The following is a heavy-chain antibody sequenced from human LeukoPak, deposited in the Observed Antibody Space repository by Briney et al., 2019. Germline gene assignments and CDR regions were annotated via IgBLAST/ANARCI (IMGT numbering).Heavy chain of an antibody. CDR1: GGTFSSYA. D-gene: IGHD1-26*01. V-gene: IGHV1-69*04. CDR3: ARSGVHHFFDY. J-gene: IGHJ4*02. Sequence: ASVKVSCKASGGTFSSYAISWVRQAPGQGLEWMGRIIPILGIANYAQKFQGRVTITADKSTSTAYMELSSLRSEDTAVYYCARSGVHHFFDYWGQGTLVTVSS. CDR2: IIPILGIA.